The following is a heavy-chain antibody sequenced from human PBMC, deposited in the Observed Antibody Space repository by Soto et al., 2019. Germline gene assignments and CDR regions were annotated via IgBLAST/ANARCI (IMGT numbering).Heavy chain of an antibody. CDR1: GFTVSGNF. V-gene: IGHV3-53*02. CDR2: IYTGDTT. Sequence: DVQLVETGGGLIQPGGSLRLSCAASGFTVSGNFMSWVRQAPGKGLEWVSIIYTGDTTYYADSVKGRFTISRDNSKNTRYLQMNSLRAEDSAVYYCASRFSSSWSALDYWGRGTLVTVSS. CDR3: ASRFSSSWSALDY. D-gene: IGHD6-13*01. J-gene: IGHJ4*02.